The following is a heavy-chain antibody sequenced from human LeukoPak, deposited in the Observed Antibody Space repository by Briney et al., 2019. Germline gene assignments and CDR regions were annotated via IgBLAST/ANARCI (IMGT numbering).Heavy chain of an antibody. J-gene: IGHJ5*02. CDR1: GFTFSSYW. V-gene: IGHV3-7*03. D-gene: IGHD3-10*01. CDR3: AREYRSWFDP. CDR2: IKQDGSEK. Sequence: GGSLRLSCAASGFTFSSYWMSWVRQAPGKGLEWVANIKQDGSEKYYVDSVRGRFTISRDNAKNSVYLQMDSLRVEDTAVYYCAREYRSWFDPWGQGTLVTVSS.